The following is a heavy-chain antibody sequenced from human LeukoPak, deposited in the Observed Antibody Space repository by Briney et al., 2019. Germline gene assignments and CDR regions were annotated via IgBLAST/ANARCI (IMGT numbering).Heavy chain of an antibody. J-gene: IGHJ4*02. CDR2: IYYSGST. D-gene: IGHD2-15*01. CDR3: ASRYCSGGSCHSFDY. CDR1: GGSISSGGYY. Sequence: SETLSLTCTVSGGSISSGGYYWSWIRQPPGKGLEWIGYIYYSGSTYYNPSLKSRVTISVDTSKNQFSLKLSSVTAADTAVYYCASRYCSGGSCHSFDYWGQGTLVTVSS. V-gene: IGHV4-30-4*01.